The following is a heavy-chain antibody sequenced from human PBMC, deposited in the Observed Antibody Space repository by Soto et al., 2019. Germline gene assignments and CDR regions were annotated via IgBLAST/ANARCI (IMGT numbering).Heavy chain of an antibody. Sequence: EVQLVESGGGLVQPGRSLRLSCAASGFTFDDYAMHWVRQAPGKGLGWVSGISWNSGILDYAASVKGRFTFSRDNAKNSLSLQMNSLRAEDTALYYCATGPNPWVAATFDYWVQGTLVTVSS. D-gene: IGHD2-15*01. J-gene: IGHJ4*02. V-gene: IGHV3-9*01. CDR2: ISWNSGIL. CDR1: GFTFDDYA. CDR3: ATGPNPWVAATFDY.